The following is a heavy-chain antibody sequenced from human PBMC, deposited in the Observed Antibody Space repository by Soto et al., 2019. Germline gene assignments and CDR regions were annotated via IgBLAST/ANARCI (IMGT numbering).Heavy chain of an antibody. CDR1: GGTFSSYA. D-gene: IGHD2-2*01. CDR2: IIPIFGTA. J-gene: IGHJ6*02. V-gene: IGHV1-69*13. CDR3: AGLGCSSTSCYSGAPLYYYGMDV. Sequence: SVKVSCKASGGTFSSYAISWVRQAPGQGLEWMGGIIPIFGTANYAQKFQGRVTITADESTSTAYMELSSLRSEDTAVYYCAGLGCSSTSCYSGAPLYYYGMDVWGQGTTVTVSS.